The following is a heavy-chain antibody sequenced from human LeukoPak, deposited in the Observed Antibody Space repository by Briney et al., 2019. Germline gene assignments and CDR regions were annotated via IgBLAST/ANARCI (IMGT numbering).Heavy chain of an antibody. Sequence: ASVKVSCKASGYTFTSYGISWVRQAPGQGLEWMGWISAYNGNTNYAQKLQGRVTMTTDTSTSTAYMELRSLRSDDTAVYYCAVRELNWNYVPSDAFDIWGQGTMVTVSS. D-gene: IGHD1-7*01. CDR3: AVRELNWNYVPSDAFDI. J-gene: IGHJ3*02. CDR2: ISAYNGNT. CDR1: GYTFTSYG. V-gene: IGHV1-18*01.